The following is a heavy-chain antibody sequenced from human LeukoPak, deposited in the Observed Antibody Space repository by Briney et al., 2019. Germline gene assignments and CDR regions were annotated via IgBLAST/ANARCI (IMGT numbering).Heavy chain of an antibody. Sequence: ASVKVSCKASGYTFTSYGISWVRQAPGQGLEWMGWISAYNGNTNYAQKLQGRVTITRDTSISTAYMELSSLRSEDTAVYYCARGFFLYGSGSYYYYYYYMDVWGKGTTVTVSS. CDR2: ISAYNGNT. CDR1: GYTFTSYG. D-gene: IGHD3-10*01. CDR3: ARGFFLYGSGSYYYYYYYMDV. J-gene: IGHJ6*03. V-gene: IGHV1-18*01.